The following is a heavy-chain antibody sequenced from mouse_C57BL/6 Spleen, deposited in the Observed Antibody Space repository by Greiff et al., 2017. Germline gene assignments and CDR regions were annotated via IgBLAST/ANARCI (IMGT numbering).Heavy chain of an antibody. CDR2: IYPSDSET. CDR1: GYTFTSYW. J-gene: IGHJ2*01. D-gene: IGHD2-13*01. V-gene: IGHV1-52*01. CDR3: TRSGYDDYVHYFDY. Sequence: VQLQQPGAELVRPGSSVKLSCKASGYTFTSYWMHWVKQRPIQGLEWIGNIYPSDSETHYNQKFKDKATLTVDKSSSTAYMQLSSLTSEDSAVYYCTRSGYDDYVHYFDYWGQGTTLTVSS.